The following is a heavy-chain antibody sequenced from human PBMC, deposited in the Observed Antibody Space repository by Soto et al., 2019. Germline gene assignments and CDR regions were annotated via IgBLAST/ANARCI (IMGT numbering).Heavy chain of an antibody. D-gene: IGHD3-10*01. Sequence: PSETLSLTCAVYGGSFSGYYWSWIRQPPGKGLEWIGEINHSGSTNYNPSLKSRVTISVDTSKNQFSLKLSSVTAADTAVYYCARDRVTMVRGRERWFDPWGQGTLVTVSS. J-gene: IGHJ5*02. CDR2: INHSGST. CDR3: ARDRVTMVRGRERWFDP. CDR1: GGSFSGYY. V-gene: IGHV4-34*01.